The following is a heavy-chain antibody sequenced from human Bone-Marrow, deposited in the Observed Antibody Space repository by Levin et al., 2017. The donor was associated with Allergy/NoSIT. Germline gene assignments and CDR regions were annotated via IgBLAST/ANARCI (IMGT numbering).Heavy chain of an antibody. Sequence: LSLTCAASGFTFSGSAMHWVRQASGKGLEWVGRIRSKANSYATAYAASVNGRFTISRDDSKNTAFLQMSSLKTEDTAVYYCTLPGFEYSNSRGWFDPWGQGTLVTVSS. V-gene: IGHV3-73*01. CDR3: TLPGFEYSNSRGWFDP. J-gene: IGHJ5*02. D-gene: IGHD6-6*01. CDR1: GFTFSGSA. CDR2: IRSKANSYAT.